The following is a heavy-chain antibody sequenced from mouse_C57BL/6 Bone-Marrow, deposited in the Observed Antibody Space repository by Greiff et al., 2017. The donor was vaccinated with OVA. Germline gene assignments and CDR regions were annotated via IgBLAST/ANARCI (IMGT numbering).Heavy chain of an antibody. J-gene: IGHJ4*01. CDR1: GYTFTSYW. Sequence: VKLVESGAELVKPGASVKLSCKASGYTFTSYWMHWVKQRPGQGLEWIGMIHPNSGSTNYNEKFKSKATLTVDKSSSTAYMQLSSLTSEDSAVYYCATLPYAMDYWGQGTSVTVSS. V-gene: IGHV1-64*01. CDR2: IHPNSGST. D-gene: IGHD2-1*01. CDR3: ATLPYAMDY.